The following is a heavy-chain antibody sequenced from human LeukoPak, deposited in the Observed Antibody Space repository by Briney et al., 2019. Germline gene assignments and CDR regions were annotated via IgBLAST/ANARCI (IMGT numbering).Heavy chain of an antibody. J-gene: IGHJ4*02. V-gene: IGHV4-4*07. CDR1: GGSISSYY. CDR3: ARHSIASDGARLFDY. CDR2: IYTSGST. D-gene: IGHD2-21*01. Sequence: SETLSLTCTVSGGSISSYYWSWIRQPAGKGLEWIGRIYTSGSTNYNPSLKSRVSMSVDTSMNQFSLKLASVTAADTAVYYCARHSIASDGARLFDYWGRGTLVTVSS.